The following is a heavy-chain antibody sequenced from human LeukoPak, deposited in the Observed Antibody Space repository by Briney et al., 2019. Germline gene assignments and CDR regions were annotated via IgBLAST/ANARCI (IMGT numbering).Heavy chain of an antibody. D-gene: IGHD6-13*01. Sequence: GGSLRLSCAASGFTFSSYGMHWVRQAPGKGLEWVAVISYDGGNEYYGDSVKGRFTISRDNSKNTLFLQMSSLRAEDTAVYYCAKPREGSSSWYAAGWGQGTLVTVSS. V-gene: IGHV3-30*18. CDR1: GFTFSSYG. CDR3: AKPREGSSSWYAAG. J-gene: IGHJ4*02. CDR2: ISYDGGNE.